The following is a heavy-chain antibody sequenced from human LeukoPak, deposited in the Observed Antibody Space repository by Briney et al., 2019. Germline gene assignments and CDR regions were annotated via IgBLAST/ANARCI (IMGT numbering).Heavy chain of an antibody. CDR3: ARSHPLIVGALDY. CDR2: INHSGST. Sequence: SETLSLTCAVYGGSFSGYYWSWIRQPPGKGLEWIGEINHSGSTNYNPSLKSRVTISVDTSKNQFSLKLSSVTAADTAVYYCARSHPLIVGALDYWGQGTLVTVSS. CDR1: GGSFSGYY. J-gene: IGHJ4*02. V-gene: IGHV4-34*01. D-gene: IGHD1-26*01.